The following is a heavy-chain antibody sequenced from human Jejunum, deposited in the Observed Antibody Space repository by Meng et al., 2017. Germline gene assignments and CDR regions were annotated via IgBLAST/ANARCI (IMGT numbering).Heavy chain of an antibody. J-gene: IGHJ4*02. CDR2: IIPVLRTT. CDR1: GGSFNSHG. CDR3: ARLRNVPGAGRPFDY. D-gene: IGHD6-19*01. V-gene: IGHV1-69*10. Sequence: SVKVSCKASGGSFNSHGINWVRQAPGQGLEWMGRIIPVLRTTDYAQKLQGRVTISTDTSTGTAYMELSSLTSEDTAVYYCARLRNVPGAGRPFDYWGQGTLVTVSS.